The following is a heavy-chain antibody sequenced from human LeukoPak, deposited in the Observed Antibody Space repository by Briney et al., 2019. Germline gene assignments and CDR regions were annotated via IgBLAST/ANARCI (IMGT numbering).Heavy chain of an antibody. D-gene: IGHD6-19*01. J-gene: IGHJ4*02. CDR1: GGSVRSYS. V-gene: IGHV4-59*02. Sequence: SETLSLTCTVSGGSVRSYSWSWIRQPPGKGLEYIGHIYNGGSPTYNPSLMCRLTMSVDTAKNQLSLHLTSVTTADTALYFCARNKGVAARHDYWGQGTLVVVSS. CDR2: IYNGGSP. CDR3: ARNKGVAARHDY.